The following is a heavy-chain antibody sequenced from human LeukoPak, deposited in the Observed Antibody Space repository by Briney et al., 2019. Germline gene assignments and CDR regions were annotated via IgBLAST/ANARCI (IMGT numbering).Heavy chain of an antibody. Sequence: GGSLRLSCAASGFTFSSYGMHWVRQAPGKGLEWVAFIRYDESLEYYADSVKGRFTISRDNSKNTLYLQMNSLRAEDTAVYYCARDPLDYWGQGTLVTVSS. CDR3: ARDPLDY. J-gene: IGHJ4*02. V-gene: IGHV3-30*02. CDR2: IRYDESLE. CDR1: GFTFSSYG.